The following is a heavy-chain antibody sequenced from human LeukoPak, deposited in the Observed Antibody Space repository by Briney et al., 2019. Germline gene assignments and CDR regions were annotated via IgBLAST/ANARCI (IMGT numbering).Heavy chain of an antibody. Sequence: ASVKVSCKASGYTFTGYYIHWVRQAPGQGLEWMGWINPNSGGTNYAQKFQGRVTMTRDTSISTAYMELSRLRSDDTAVYYCARVGATGTTSPFDYWGQGALVTVSS. CDR3: ARVGATGTTSPFDY. CDR2: INPNSGGT. V-gene: IGHV1-2*02. D-gene: IGHD1-1*01. J-gene: IGHJ4*02. CDR1: GYTFTGYY.